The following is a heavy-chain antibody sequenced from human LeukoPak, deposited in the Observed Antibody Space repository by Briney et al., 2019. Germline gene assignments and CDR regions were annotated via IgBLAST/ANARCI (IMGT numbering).Heavy chain of an antibody. Sequence: PGGSLRLSCAASGFTFSSYGMHWVRQAPGKGLEWVAFIRYDGSNKYYADSVKGRFTISRDNSKNTLYLQMNSLRAEDTAVYYCARRQVLGPLNSYQLLYGDYWGQGTLVTVSS. CDR1: GFTFSSYG. D-gene: IGHD2-2*02. CDR2: IRYDGSNK. V-gene: IGHV3-30*02. J-gene: IGHJ4*02. CDR3: ARRQVLGPLNSYQLLYGDY.